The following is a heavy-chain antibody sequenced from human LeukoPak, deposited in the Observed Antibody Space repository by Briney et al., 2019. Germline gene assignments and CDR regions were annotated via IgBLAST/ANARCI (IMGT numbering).Heavy chain of an antibody. CDR2: ISSSSSTI. V-gene: IGHV3-48*01. CDR1: GFTFSSYS. J-gene: IGHJ4*02. CDR3: AKARGIAASRVRLFDY. D-gene: IGHD6-13*01. Sequence: PGGSLRLSCAASGFTFSSYSMNWVRQAPGKGLEWVSYISSSSSTIYYADSVKGRFTISRDNDKNSLYLQMKSLRAEDTAVYYCAKARGIAASRVRLFDYWGQGTLVTVSS.